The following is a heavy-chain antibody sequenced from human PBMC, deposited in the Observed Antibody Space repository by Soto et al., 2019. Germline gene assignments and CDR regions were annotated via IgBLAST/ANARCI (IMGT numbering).Heavy chain of an antibody. Sequence: GGSLRLSCTVSGFACNNYGINWVRQAPGKRLEWVSSISKSYYTYYSDSVKGRFAISRDNAKSAVSLQMNTLRVEDTAVYYCARDDSIIIPAVSDFWGQGTLVTVSS. CDR3: ARDDSIIIPAVSDF. CDR1: GFACNNYG. CDR2: ISKSYYT. V-gene: IGHV3-21*01. J-gene: IGHJ4*02. D-gene: IGHD2-2*01.